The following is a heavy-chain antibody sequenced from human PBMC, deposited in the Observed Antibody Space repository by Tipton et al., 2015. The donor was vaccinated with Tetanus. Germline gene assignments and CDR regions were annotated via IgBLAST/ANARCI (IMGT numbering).Heavy chain of an antibody. V-gene: IGHV1-8*02. CDR1: GYTFTSYG. J-gene: IGHJ3*02. Sequence: QSGPEVKKPGASVKVSCKASGYTFTSYGISWVRQATGQGLEWMGWMNPNSGNTGYAQKFQGRVTMTRNTSISTAYMELSSLRSEDTAVYYCARVGYCSSTSCYFIAAFDIWGQG. CDR3: ARVGYCSSTSCYFIAAFDI. CDR2: MNPNSGNT. D-gene: IGHD2-2*01.